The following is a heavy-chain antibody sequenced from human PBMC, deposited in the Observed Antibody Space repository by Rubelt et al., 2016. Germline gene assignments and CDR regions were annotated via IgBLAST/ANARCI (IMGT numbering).Heavy chain of an antibody. J-gene: IGHJ4*02. CDR1: GLSVSGTY. D-gene: IGHD2-2*01. CDR3: TAMRVGNHD. Sequence: EVQLLESGGGLVQPGGSLRLSCVASGLSVSGTYMYWMRQAPGRGLEWISVIFNGGDRYYADSVRGRFSIAIDDSKNALYLQVNRLVVEETAMYYCTAMRVGNHDWGQGDLVTVSS. V-gene: IGHV3-66*01. CDR2: IFNGGDR.